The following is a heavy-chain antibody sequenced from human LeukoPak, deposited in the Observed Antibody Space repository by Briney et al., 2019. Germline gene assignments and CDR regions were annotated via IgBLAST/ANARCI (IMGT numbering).Heavy chain of an antibody. J-gene: IGHJ5*02. CDR3: ARWPVGYCSSTSCYS. CDR1: GGSISSGDYY. V-gene: IGHV4-30-4*01. CDR2: IYYSGST. Sequence: PSETLSLTCTVSGGSISSGDYYWSWIRQPPGKSLEWIGYIYYSGSTYYNPSLKSRVTISVDTFKNQFSLKLSSVTAADTAVYYCARWPVGYCSSTSCYSWGQGTLVTVSS. D-gene: IGHD2-2*01.